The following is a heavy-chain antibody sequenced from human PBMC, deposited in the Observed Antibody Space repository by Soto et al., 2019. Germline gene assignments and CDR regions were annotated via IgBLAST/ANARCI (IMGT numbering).Heavy chain of an antibody. Sequence: EVQLAESGGALVQPGRSLRLSCVASGFTFDDYAIHWVRQTPGNGLEWVSGLTWNGEVLGYADSVKGRFTISRDNAKNSLYLEMNSLRPEDTALYYCVKDSESRGYLTHLDYWGQGTLDTVAS. V-gene: IGHV3-9*01. CDR1: GFTFDDYA. CDR3: VKDSESRGYLTHLDY. CDR2: LTWNGEVL. D-gene: IGHD3-22*01. J-gene: IGHJ4*02.